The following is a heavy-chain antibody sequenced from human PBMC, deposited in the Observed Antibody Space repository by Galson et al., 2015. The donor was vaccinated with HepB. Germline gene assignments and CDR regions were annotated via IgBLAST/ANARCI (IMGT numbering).Heavy chain of an antibody. Sequence: SLRLSCAASGFTFSSHGMHWVRQAPGKGLEWVALILDDGSEKFYGDSVKGRFSISRDNSKSTLHLQMNSLRPEDTAVYYCAKMYGSSSYWGIREDDGMDVWGRGTAVTVSS. V-gene: IGHV3-30*18. J-gene: IGHJ6*02. CDR1: GFTFSSHG. CDR2: ILDDGSEK. D-gene: IGHD6-6*01. CDR3: AKMYGSSSYWGIREDDGMDV.